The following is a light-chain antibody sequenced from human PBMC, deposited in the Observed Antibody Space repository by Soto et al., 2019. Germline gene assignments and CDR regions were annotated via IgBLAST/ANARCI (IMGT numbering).Light chain of an antibody. Sequence: DIQMTQSPSTLSASVGDRVTTTCRASQSISGWLAWYQQKPGEAPKLLIYDASSLEGGVPSRFSGSGSGTEFTLTISGLQPDDFATYYSQQYNSFSHTFRQ. J-gene: IGKJ2*01. CDR2: DAS. CDR3: QQYNSFSHT. V-gene: IGKV1-5*01. CDR1: QSISGW.